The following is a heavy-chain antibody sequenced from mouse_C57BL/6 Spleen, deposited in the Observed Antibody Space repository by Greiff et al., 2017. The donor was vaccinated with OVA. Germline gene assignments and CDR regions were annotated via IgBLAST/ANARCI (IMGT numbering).Heavy chain of an antibody. Sequence: QVQLKESGPELVKPGASVKISCKASGYAFSSSWMNWVKQRPGKGLEWIGRIYPGDGDTNYNGKFKGKATLTADKSSSTAYMQLSSLTSEDSAVYFCADGVHAGYFDYWGQGTTLTVSS. J-gene: IGHJ2*01. CDR1: GYAFSSSW. CDR2: IYPGDGDT. CDR3: ADGVHAGYFDY. V-gene: IGHV1-82*01. D-gene: IGHD2-3*01.